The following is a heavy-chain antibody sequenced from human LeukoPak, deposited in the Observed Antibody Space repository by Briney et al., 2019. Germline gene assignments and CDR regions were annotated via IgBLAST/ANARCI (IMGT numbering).Heavy chain of an antibody. Sequence: TGGSLRLSCAASGFTFSSYAMSWVRQAPGKGLEWVSAISGSGGSTYYADSVKGRFTISRDNSKNTLYLQMNSLRAEDTAVYYCAKDPKWGRTITPPAYGGQPTLLTVPS. V-gene: IGHV3-23*01. CDR3: AKDPKWGRTITPPAY. D-gene: IGHD5-24*01. CDR1: GFTFSSYA. J-gene: IGHJ4*02. CDR2: ISGSGGST.